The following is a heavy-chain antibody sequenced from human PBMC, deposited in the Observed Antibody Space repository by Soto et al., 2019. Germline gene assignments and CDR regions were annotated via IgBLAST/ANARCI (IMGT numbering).Heavy chain of an antibody. CDR1: GFSIRSGHY. Sequence: SETLSLTCAVSGFSIRSGHYWGWMRQPPGKGLEWIGSTHHSGSTYYSTSLKSRVTISVDTSKNQVSLKLSSVTAADTALYYCATHFYGAYVVDFWGQGTLVTVSS. CDR3: ATHFYGAYVVDF. CDR2: THHSGST. D-gene: IGHD4-17*01. J-gene: IGHJ4*02. V-gene: IGHV4-38-2*01.